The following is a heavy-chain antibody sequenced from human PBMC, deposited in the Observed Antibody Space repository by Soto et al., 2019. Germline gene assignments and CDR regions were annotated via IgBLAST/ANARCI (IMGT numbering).Heavy chain of an antibody. CDR1: GFTFSSYA. Sequence: GGSLRLSCAASGFTFSSYAMSWVRQAPGKGLEWVSAISGSGGSTYYADSVKGRFTISRDNSKNTLYLQMNSLRAEDTAVYYCAKAYCSGGSCYSHYYYGMDVWGQGTTVTVSS. CDR2: ISGSGGST. V-gene: IGHV3-23*01. D-gene: IGHD2-15*01. J-gene: IGHJ6*02. CDR3: AKAYCSGGSCYSHYYYGMDV.